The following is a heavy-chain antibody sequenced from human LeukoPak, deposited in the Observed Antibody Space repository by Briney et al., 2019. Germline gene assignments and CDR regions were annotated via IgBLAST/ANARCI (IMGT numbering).Heavy chain of an antibody. Sequence: PSETLSLTCAVYGGSFSGYYWSWIRQPPGKGLEWIGEINHSGSTNYNPSLKSRVTISVDTSKNQFSLKLSSVTAADTAVYYCARFRRLQLAHFDYWGQGTLVTVSS. D-gene: IGHD6-13*01. CDR1: GGSFSGYY. CDR2: INHSGST. J-gene: IGHJ4*02. V-gene: IGHV4-34*01. CDR3: ARFRRLQLAHFDY.